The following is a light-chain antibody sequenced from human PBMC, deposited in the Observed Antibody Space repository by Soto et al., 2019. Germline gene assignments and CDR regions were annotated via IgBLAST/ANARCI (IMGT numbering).Light chain of an antibody. CDR3: QQSYSTPWT. CDR2: AAS. CDR1: QSISSY. Sequence: DIQMTQSPSLLSASVGDRVSITRRASQSISSYLNWYQQKPGKAPKLLIYAASSLQSGVPSRFSGSGSRTDFTLTISSLQPEDFATYYCQQSYSTPWTFGQGTKVDIK. J-gene: IGKJ1*01. V-gene: IGKV1-39*01.